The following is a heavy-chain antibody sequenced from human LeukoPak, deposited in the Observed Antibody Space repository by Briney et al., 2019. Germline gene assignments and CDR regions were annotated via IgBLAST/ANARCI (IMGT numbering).Heavy chain of an antibody. V-gene: IGHV1-2*02. CDR2: INPNSGGT. CDR1: GYTFTGYY. Sequence: ASVKVSCKASGYTFTGYYMHWVRQAPGQGLEWLGWINPNSGGTNYAQKFQGRVTMTRDTSISTAYMELSRLRSDDTAVYYCARERTLTSCYDYWGQGTLVTVSS. CDR3: ARERTLTSCYDY. J-gene: IGHJ4*02. D-gene: IGHD2-15*01.